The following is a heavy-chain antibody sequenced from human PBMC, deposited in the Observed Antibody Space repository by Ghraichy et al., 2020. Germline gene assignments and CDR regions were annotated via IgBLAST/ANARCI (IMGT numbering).Heavy chain of an antibody. D-gene: IGHD1-20*01. CDR1: GGSISSSNW. CDR2: IYHSGST. V-gene: IGHV4-4*02. Sequence: SETLSLTCAVSGGSISSSNWWSWVRQPPGKGLEWIGEIYHSGSTNYNPSLKSRVTISVDKSKNQFSLKLSSVTAADTAVYYCARTNNWNEHDAFDIWGQGTMVTVSS. CDR3: ARTNNWNEHDAFDI. J-gene: IGHJ3*02.